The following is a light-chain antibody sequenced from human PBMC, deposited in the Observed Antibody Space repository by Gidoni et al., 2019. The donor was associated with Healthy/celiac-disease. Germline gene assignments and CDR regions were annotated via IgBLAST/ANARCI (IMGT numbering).Light chain of an antibody. Sequence: SYELTQPPSASVSTGQTARITCSGDAFPKQYAYWYQQKPGKAPVLVIYKDSERPSGIPERFSGSSSGTTVTLTISGVQAEDEADYYCQSADSSGTYVVFGGGTKLTVL. CDR2: KDS. CDR3: QSADSSGTYVV. CDR1: AFPKQY. J-gene: IGLJ2*01. V-gene: IGLV3-25*03.